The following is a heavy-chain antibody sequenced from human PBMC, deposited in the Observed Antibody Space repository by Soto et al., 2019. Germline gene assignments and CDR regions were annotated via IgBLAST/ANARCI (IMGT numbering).Heavy chain of an antibody. J-gene: IGHJ4*02. V-gene: IGHV3-30*18. Sequence: QVQLVESGGGVVQPGRSLRLSCAASGITFSNYGIHWVRQAPGKGLEWVAVISYDGSNKYHADSVKGRFTISRDNSKNTLYLEMNSLRAEDTAVYHCAKDLGGSTYMYYVDCWGQGTLVTVSS. D-gene: IGHD3-16*01. CDR3: AKDLGGSTYMYYVDC. CDR1: GITFSNYG. CDR2: ISYDGSNK.